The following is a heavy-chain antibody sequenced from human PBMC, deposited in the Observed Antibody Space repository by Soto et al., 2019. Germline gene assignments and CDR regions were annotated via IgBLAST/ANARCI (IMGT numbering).Heavy chain of an antibody. Sequence: QVQLVQSGPEVKKPGASVKVSCKTSGYTFTNFGISWVRQAPGQGLEWMGWVTTDKGKTTYAQKFRGRVTMTTDTSTSTAYMELSSLRSDDTAVYYCATRSPAFDYWGQGTLVTVSS. J-gene: IGHJ4*02. CDR2: VTTDKGKT. CDR3: ATRSPAFDY. V-gene: IGHV1-18*01. CDR1: GYTFTNFG.